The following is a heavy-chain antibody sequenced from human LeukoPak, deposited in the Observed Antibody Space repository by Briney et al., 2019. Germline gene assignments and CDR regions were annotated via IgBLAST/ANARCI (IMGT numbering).Heavy chain of an antibody. CDR2: IKQDGSEK. D-gene: IGHD3-22*01. CDR1: GFTFSSYW. J-gene: IGHJ4*02. V-gene: IGHV3-7*01. CDR3: ARDLGPSYDSSVYSSY. Sequence: GGSLRLSCAAPGFTFSSYWMSWVRQAPGKGLEWVANIKQDGSEKYYVDSVKGRFTISRDNAKNSLYLQMNSLRAEDTAVYYCARDLGPSYDSSVYSSYWGQGTLVTVSS.